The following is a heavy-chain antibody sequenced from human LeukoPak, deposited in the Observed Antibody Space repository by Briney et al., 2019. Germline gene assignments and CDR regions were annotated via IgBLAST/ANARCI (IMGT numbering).Heavy chain of an antibody. CDR2: ISRSGSSI. D-gene: IGHD3-22*01. CDR3: ARDYYDRGMDV. CDR1: AFTFSSYG. V-gene: IGHV3-48*03. Sequence: PGGSLRLSCAASAFTFSSYGMNWVRQAPGKGLEWVSYISRSGSSIFYTDSVKGRFSISRDNSKNTLYLQMNSLRAEDTAVYYCARDYYDRGMDVWGQGTTVTVSS. J-gene: IGHJ6*02.